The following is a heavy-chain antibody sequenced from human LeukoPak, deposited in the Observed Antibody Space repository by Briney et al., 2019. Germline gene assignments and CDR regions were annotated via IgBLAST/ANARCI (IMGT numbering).Heavy chain of an antibody. CDR3: ARDRSSATPGYYGAFDI. J-gene: IGHJ3*02. V-gene: IGHV1-69*01. CDR1: GGTFSSYA. Sequence: GASVKVSCKASGGTFSSYAISWVRQAPGQGLEWMGGIIPIFGTANYAQKFQGRVTITADESTSTAYMELSSLRSEDTAVYYCARDRSSATPGYYGAFDIWGQGTMVTVSS. CDR2: IIPIFGTA. D-gene: IGHD3-9*01.